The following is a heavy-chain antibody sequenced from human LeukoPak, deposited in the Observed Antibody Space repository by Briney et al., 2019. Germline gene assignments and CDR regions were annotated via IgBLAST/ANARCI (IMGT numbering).Heavy chain of an antibody. D-gene: IGHD5-24*01. J-gene: IGHJ5*02. CDR1: GYTFTSYG. V-gene: IGHV1-18*01. CDR2: ISAYNGNT. Sequence: ASVKVSCKASGYTFTSYGISWVRQAPGQGLEWMGWISAYNGNTNYAQKLQGRVTMTTDTSTSTAYMELRSLRSDDTAVYYCARDLGDGYIPGWFDPWGQGTLVTVSS. CDR3: ARDLGDGYIPGWFDP.